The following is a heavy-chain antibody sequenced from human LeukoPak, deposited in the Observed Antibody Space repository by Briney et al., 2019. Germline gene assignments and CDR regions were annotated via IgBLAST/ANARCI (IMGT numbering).Heavy chain of an antibody. CDR3: ARGASDDSILYFDY. D-gene: IGHD3-22*01. V-gene: IGHV4-4*07. CDR2: IYTSGST. CDR1: GGSISSYY. Sequence: SSETLSLTCTVSGGSISSYYWSWIRQPAGKGLEWIGRIYTSGSTNYNPSLKSRVTMSVDTSKNQFSLKLGSVTAADTAVYYCARGASDDSILYFDYWGQGTLVTVSS. J-gene: IGHJ4*02.